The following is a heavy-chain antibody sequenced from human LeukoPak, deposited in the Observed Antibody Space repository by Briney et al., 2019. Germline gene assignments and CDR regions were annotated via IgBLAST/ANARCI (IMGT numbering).Heavy chain of an antibody. V-gene: IGHV1-24*01. J-gene: IGHJ4*02. Sequence: ASVKVSCKVSGYTLTELSMHWVRQAPGKGLEWMGGFDPEDGETIYAQKFQGRVTMTEDTSTDTAYMELSSLRSEDTAVYYCATEVYCSSTSCSHYWGQGTLVTVSS. CDR3: ATEVYCSSTSCSHY. CDR1: GYTLTELS. D-gene: IGHD2-2*01. CDR2: FDPEDGET.